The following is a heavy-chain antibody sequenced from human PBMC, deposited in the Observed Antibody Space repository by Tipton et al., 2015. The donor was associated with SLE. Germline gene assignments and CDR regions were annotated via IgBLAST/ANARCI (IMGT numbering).Heavy chain of an antibody. CDR1: GGSISSYY. CDR3: ARDGLSVAGTLDV. J-gene: IGHJ6*02. Sequence: TLSLTCTVSGGSISSYYWSWIRQPPGKGLEWIGYIYTSGSTNYNPSLKSRVTISVDTSKNQFSLKLSSVTAADTAVYYCARDGLSVAGTLDVWGQGTTVTVSS. V-gene: IGHV4-4*08. D-gene: IGHD6-19*01. CDR2: IYTSGST.